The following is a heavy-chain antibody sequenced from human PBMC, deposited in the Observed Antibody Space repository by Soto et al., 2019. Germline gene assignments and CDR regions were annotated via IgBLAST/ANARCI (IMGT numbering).Heavy chain of an antibody. CDR3: ATSYGSGYRAFDY. Sequence: QVQLVQSGAEVKRPGSSVQVSCKASGETFSFYSITWVRQAPGLGLEWMGRVNPILSMSNYAQTFQGRVTMTADKSTSTAYMELSGLRSEDTAMYYCATSYGSGYRAFDYWGQGALVTVSS. J-gene: IGHJ4*02. V-gene: IGHV1-69*04. CDR1: GETFSFYS. CDR2: VNPILSMS. D-gene: IGHD3-10*01.